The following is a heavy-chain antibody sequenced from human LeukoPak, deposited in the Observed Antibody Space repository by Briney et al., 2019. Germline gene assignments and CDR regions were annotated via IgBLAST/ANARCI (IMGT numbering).Heavy chain of an antibody. J-gene: IGHJ5*02. CDR3: AKLVGAPGS. CDR2: ISGSGGST. Sequence: PGGSLRLSCAASGFTFSSYAMSRVRQGPGKGLEWVSTISGSGGSTYYADSVKGRFTISRDNSKSTLYLQMNSLRAGDAAVYYCAKLVGAPGSWGQGTLATVSS. V-gene: IGHV3-23*01. D-gene: IGHD1-26*01. CDR1: GFTFSSYA.